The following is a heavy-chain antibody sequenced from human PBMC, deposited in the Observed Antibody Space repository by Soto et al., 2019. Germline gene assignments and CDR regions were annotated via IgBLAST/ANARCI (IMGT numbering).Heavy chain of an antibody. J-gene: IGHJ6*02. CDR1: GGTFTSYD. V-gene: IGHV1-69*13. CDR2: IIPIFGST. CDR3: ARETTTVTRDYFYYGMDV. D-gene: IGHD4-17*01. Sequence: SVKVSCKASGGTFTSYDISWVRQAPGQGLEWMGGIIPIFGSTNYAQKFQGRVTITADESTSTAYMELSSLRSEDTAVYYCARETTTVTRDYFYYGMDVWGQGTTVTVSS.